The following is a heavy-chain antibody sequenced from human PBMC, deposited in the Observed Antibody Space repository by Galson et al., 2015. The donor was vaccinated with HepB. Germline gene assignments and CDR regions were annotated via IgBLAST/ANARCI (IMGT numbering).Heavy chain of an antibody. J-gene: IGHJ3*02. CDR2: ISAYNGNT. CDR3: ARDLVAFVVGATMADDAFDI. V-gene: IGHV1-18*04. Sequence: SVKVSCKASGYTFTSYGISWVRQAPGQGLEWMGWISAYNGNTNYAQKLQGRVTMTTDTSTSTAYMELRSLRSDDTAAYYCARDLVAFVVGATMADDAFDIWGQGTMVTVSS. D-gene: IGHD1-26*01. CDR1: GYTFTSYG.